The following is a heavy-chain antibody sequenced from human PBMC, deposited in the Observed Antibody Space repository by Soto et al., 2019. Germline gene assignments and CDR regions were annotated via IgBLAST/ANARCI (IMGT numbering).Heavy chain of an antibody. CDR1: GGSISSSSYY. D-gene: IGHD6-13*01. V-gene: IGHV4-39*01. Sequence: QLQLQESGPGLVKPSETLSLTCTVSGGSISSSSYYWGWIRQPPGKGLEWIGSIYYSGSTYYNPSLKSRVTISVDTSKNQFSLKLSSVTAADTAVYYCARKYSSSWYMDYWGQGTLVTVSS. CDR2: IYYSGST. CDR3: ARKYSSSWYMDY. J-gene: IGHJ4*02.